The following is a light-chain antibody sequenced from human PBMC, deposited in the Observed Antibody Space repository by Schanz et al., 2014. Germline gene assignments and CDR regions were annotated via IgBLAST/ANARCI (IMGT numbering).Light chain of an antibody. CDR1: RSEVGGHDY. Sequence: SALTQPPSASGAPGTSVTLSCNGNRSEVGGHDYVSWYQHHPGKAPKVMIYQVTKRPSGVPDRFSGSKSGNTASLTVSGLQAEDEADYYCSSHASNNPRVVFGGGTKLTVL. CDR3: SSHASNNPRVV. CDR2: QVT. J-gene: IGLJ2*01. V-gene: IGLV2-8*01.